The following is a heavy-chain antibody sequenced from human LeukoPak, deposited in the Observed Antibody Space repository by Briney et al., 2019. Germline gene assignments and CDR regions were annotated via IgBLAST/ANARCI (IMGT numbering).Heavy chain of an antibody. J-gene: IGHJ4*02. CDR3: VKADLPLNSGSYPSCFDY. V-gene: IGHV3-64D*06. CDR1: GFTFRYYA. Sequence: GGSLRLSCSASGFTFRYYAMHWVRQAPGKGLEYVSAISSNGDSTYYADSVKGRFTISRDNSKSTLYLQMSSLRAEDTAVYYCVKADLPLNSGSYPSCFDYWGQGTLVTVSS. CDR2: ISSNGDST. D-gene: IGHD1-26*01.